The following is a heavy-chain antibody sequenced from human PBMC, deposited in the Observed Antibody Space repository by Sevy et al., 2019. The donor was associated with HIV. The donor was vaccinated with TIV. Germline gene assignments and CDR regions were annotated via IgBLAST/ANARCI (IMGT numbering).Heavy chain of an antibody. CDR3: AKAIGYCSGGSCYEKGYYYYYYMDV. V-gene: IGHV3-53*01. D-gene: IGHD2-15*01. CDR1: GFTVSSNY. Sequence: GGSLRLSCAASGFTVSSNYMSWVRQAPGKGLEWVSVIYSGGSTYYADSVKGRFTIYRDNSKNTLYLQMNSLRAEDTAVYYCAKAIGYCSGGSCYEKGYYYYYYMDVWGKGTTVTVSS. J-gene: IGHJ6*03. CDR2: IYSGGST.